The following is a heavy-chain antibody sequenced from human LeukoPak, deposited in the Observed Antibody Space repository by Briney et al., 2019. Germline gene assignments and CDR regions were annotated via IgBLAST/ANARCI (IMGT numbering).Heavy chain of an antibody. J-gene: IGHJ6*03. CDR2: IKQDGSEK. D-gene: IGHD3-3*01. CDR3: ARARRFMAGYYYYMDV. V-gene: IGHV3-7*01. Sequence: GGSLRLSCAASGFTFSSYWMSWVRQAPGKGLEWVANIKQDGSEKYYVDSVKGRFTISRDNAKNSLYLQMNSLRAEDTAVYYCARARRFMAGYYYYMDVWGKGTTVTVSS. CDR1: GFTFSSYW.